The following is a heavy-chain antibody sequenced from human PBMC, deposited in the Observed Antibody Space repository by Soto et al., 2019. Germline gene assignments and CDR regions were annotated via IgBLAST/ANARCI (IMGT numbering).Heavy chain of an antibody. CDR3: ASSRSLERYYDILTGYNHPFY. Sequence: SETLSLTCTVSGGSISSGGYYWSWIRQHPGKGLEWIGYIYYSGSTYYNPSLKSRVTISVDTSKNQFSLKLSSVTAADTAVYYCASSRSLERYYDILTGYNHPFYRGQGTLVTVSS. CDR2: IYYSGST. V-gene: IGHV4-31*03. CDR1: GGSISSGGYY. J-gene: IGHJ4*02. D-gene: IGHD3-9*01.